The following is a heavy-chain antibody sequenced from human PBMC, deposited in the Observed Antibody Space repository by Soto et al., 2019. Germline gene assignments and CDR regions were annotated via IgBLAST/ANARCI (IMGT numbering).Heavy chain of an antibody. V-gene: IGHV3-49*03. CDR1: GFTFGDYA. D-gene: IGHD2-15*01. CDR2: IRSKAYGGTT. Sequence: GGSLRLSCTASGFTFGDYAMSWFRQAPGKGLEWVGFIRSKAYGGTTEYAASVKGRFTISRDDSKSIAYLQMNSLKTEDTAVYYCTRAREGGSCYFPSVCWFDPWGQGTLVTVSS. J-gene: IGHJ5*02. CDR3: TRAREGGSCYFPSVCWFDP.